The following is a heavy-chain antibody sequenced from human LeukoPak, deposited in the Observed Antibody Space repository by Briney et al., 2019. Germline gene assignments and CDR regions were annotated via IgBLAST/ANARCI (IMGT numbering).Heavy chain of an antibody. Sequence: SETLSLTCAVYGGSFSGYYWSWIRQPPGKGLEWIGEINHSGSTNYNPSLKSRVTISVDTSKYQFSLKLSSVTAADTAVYYCARHIRIGYCSSTSCYETKRFDPWGQGTLVTVSS. D-gene: IGHD2-2*01. J-gene: IGHJ5*02. CDR2: INHSGST. CDR1: GGSFSGYY. V-gene: IGHV4-34*01. CDR3: ARHIRIGYCSSTSCYETKRFDP.